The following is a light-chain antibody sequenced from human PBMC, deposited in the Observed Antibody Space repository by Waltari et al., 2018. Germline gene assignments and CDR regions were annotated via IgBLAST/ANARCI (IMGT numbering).Light chain of an antibody. CDR2: WAS. CDR3: QQYYSTPQLT. Sequence: DIVMTQSPDSLAVSLGERPTINCKSSQSVLYSSNNKNYLAWYQQKPGQPPKLLIYWASTRESGVPDRFSGSGSGTDFTLTISSLQAEDVAVYYCQQYYSTPQLTFGGGTKVGIK. V-gene: IGKV4-1*01. CDR1: QSVLYSSNNKNY. J-gene: IGKJ4*01.